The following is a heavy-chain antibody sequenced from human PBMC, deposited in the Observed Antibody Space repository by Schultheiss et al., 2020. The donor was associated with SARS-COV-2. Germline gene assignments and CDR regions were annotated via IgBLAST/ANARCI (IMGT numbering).Heavy chain of an antibody. J-gene: IGHJ2*01. CDR3: AKETARRLGWYFDL. CDR1: GVSVRSNY. CDR2: IKSKTDGGTT. D-gene: IGHD6-6*01. V-gene: IGHV3-15*01. Sequence: GGSLRLSCVDSGVSVRSNYMTWVRQAPGKGLEWVGRIKSKTDGGTTDYAAPVKGRFTISRDNSKNTLYLQMNSLRAEDTAVYYCAKETARRLGWYFDLWGRGTLVTVSS.